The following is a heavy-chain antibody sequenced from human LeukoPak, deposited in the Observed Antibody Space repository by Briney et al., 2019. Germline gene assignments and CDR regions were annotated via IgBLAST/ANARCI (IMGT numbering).Heavy chain of an antibody. CDR2: ISSSGNSI. CDR3: ARALPSSYYYFDY. V-gene: IGHV3-48*03. J-gene: IGHJ4*02. Sequence: TGGSLRLSCAASGFTLISYEMNWVRQAPGKGLEWVSYISSSGNSIFYADSVKGRFTISRAHANNSLYLQMNSLSAEDTAVYDCARALPSSYYYFDYWGQGTLVTVSS. CDR1: GFTLISYE. D-gene: IGHD6-13*01.